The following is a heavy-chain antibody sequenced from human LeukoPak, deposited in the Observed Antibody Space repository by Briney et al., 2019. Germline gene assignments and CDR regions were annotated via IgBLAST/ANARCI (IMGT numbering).Heavy chain of an antibody. Sequence: ASVKVSCKASGYTFTGYYMHWVRQAPGQGLEWMGRINPNSGGTNYAQKFQGRVTMTRDTSISTAYIELSRLRSDDTAVYYCARTTVTTNWFDPWGQGTLVTVSS. D-gene: IGHD4-11*01. CDR2: INPNSGGT. V-gene: IGHV1-2*06. CDR3: ARTTVTTNWFDP. CDR1: GYTFTGYY. J-gene: IGHJ5*02.